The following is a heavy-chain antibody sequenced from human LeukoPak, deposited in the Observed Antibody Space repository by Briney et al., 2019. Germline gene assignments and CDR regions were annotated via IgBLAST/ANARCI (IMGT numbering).Heavy chain of an antibody. V-gene: IGHV5-51*01. CDR2: IYPGDSNT. CDR1: GYSFTNYW. J-gene: IGHJ5*02. D-gene: IGHD2/OR15-2a*01. CDR3: ARHLRDSSTSNRWLDP. Sequence: KLGESLKISCKGSGYSFTNYWIGWVRQMPGKSLEWMGIIYPGDSNTKYSPSFQGQVTISADKSIRTAYLQWSSVKASDTAIYYCARHLRDSSTSNRWLDPWGQGTLVTVSS.